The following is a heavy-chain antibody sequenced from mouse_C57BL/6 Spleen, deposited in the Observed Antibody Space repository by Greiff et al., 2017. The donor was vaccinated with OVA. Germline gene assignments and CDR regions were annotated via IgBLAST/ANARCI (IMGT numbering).Heavy chain of an antibody. Sequence: VQLQQPGAELVKPGASVKMSCKASGYTFTSYWITWVKQRPGQGLEWIGDIYPGSGSTNYNEKFKSKATLTVYTSSSTAYMQLSSLTSEDSAVNYCARHYDGSSYWYFDVWGTGTTVTVSA. CDR2: IYPGSGST. J-gene: IGHJ1*03. CDR3: ARHYDGSSYWYFDV. D-gene: IGHD1-1*01. V-gene: IGHV1-55*01. CDR1: GYTFTSYW.